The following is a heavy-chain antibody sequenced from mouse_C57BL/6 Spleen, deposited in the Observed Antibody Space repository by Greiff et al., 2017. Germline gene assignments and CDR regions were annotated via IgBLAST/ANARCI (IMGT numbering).Heavy chain of an antibody. J-gene: IGHJ2*01. CDR1: GYTFTSYW. CDR3: AREGLLRDYCDY. Sequence: QVQLQQPGAELVKPGASVKLSCKASGYTFTSYWMHWVKQRPGQGLEWIGMIHPNSGSTNYNEKFKSKATLTVDKSSSTAYMQLSSLTSEDSAVYYCAREGLLRDYCDYWGQGTTLTVSS. D-gene: IGHD1-1*01. V-gene: IGHV1-64*01. CDR2: IHPNSGST.